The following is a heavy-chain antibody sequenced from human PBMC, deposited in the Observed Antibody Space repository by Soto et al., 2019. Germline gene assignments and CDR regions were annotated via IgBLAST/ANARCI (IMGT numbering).Heavy chain of an antibody. CDR2: INPSGGST. Sequence: QVQLVQSGAEVKKPGASVKVSCKASGYTFTSYYMHWVRQAPGQGLEWMGIINPSGGSTSYAQKVQGRVTRTRDTSTSTVYMELSSLRSEDTAVYYCAIYPISVVVAARGYYYGMDVWGQGTTVTVSS. D-gene: IGHD2-15*01. J-gene: IGHJ6*02. V-gene: IGHV1-46*01. CDR1: GYTFTSYY. CDR3: AIYPISVVVAARGYYYGMDV.